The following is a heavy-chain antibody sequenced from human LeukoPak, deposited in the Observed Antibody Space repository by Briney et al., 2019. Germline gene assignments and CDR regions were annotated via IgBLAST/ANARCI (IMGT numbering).Heavy chain of an antibody. CDR3: ARRYSSSSREIDY. J-gene: IGHJ4*02. CDR1: GGSISSSSYY. D-gene: IGHD6-6*01. Sequence: SETLSLTCTVSGGSISSSSYYWGWLRQPPGKGLEWIGSIYYSGSTYYNPSLKSRVTISVDTSKNQFSLKLSSVTAADTAVYYCARRYSSSSREIDYWGQGTLVTVSS. CDR2: IYYSGST. V-gene: IGHV4-39*01.